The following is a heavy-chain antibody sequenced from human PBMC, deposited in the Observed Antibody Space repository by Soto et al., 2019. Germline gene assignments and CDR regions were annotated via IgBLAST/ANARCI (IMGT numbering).Heavy chain of an antibody. CDR3: ARQASGYYYGWFDP. V-gene: IGHV4-39*01. D-gene: IGHD3-22*01. J-gene: IGHJ5*02. CDR2: IFYSGGT. CDR1: GGSIPSGTYY. Sequence: SETLSLTCTVSGGSIPSGTYYWAWIRQPPGKGLEWIGTIFYSGGTFYTPSLKSRVTMSVDTSNNQISLKLSSVTAADTAVYYCARQASGYYYGWFDPWGQGTLVTVSS.